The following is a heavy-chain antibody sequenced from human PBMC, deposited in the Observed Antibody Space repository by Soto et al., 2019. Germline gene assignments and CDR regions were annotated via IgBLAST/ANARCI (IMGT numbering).Heavy chain of an antibody. CDR3: SKDRGVVLTFYFAY. CDR1: GFTFDDYA. CDR2: ISWNGGSI. D-gene: IGHD2-15*01. J-gene: IGHJ4*02. V-gene: IGHV3-9*01. Sequence: EVQLVESGGGLVQPGGSLRLSCAASGFTFDDYAMHWVRQAPGKGLEWVSGISWNGGSIGYADSVKGRFTISRDNVKKSLYLQMNRRRAEDTAFYYCSKDRGVVLTFYFAYWGQGTLVTVSS.